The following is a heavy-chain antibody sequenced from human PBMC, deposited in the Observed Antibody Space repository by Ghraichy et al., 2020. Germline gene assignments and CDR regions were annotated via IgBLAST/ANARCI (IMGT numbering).Heavy chain of an antibody. CDR1: GGSFSGYY. D-gene: IGHD3-10*01. J-gene: IGHJ4*02. Sequence: SETLSLTCAVYGGSFSGYYWSWIRQPPGKGLEWIGEINHSGSTNYNPSLKSRVTISVDTSKNQFSLKLSSVTAADTAVYYCARGPWNGHGSGSYAHWGQGTLVTVSS. CDR2: INHSGST. V-gene: IGHV4-34*01. CDR3: ARGPWNGHGSGSYAH.